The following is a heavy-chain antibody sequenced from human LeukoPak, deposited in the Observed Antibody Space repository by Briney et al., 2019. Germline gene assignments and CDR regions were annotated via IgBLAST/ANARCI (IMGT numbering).Heavy chain of an antibody. J-gene: IGHJ4*02. CDR1: GGSISSSNYY. V-gene: IGHV4-39*01. CDR2: IYYSGSI. Sequence: PSETLSLTCTVSGGSISSSNYYWGWIRQPPGKGLEWIGSIYYSGSIYYNPCLKSRFTISVDTSKNQFSLKLTSVTAADTAVYYCARQRGYCSGGSCYGMFDYWGQGTLVTVSS. CDR3: ARQRGYCSGGSCYGMFDY. D-gene: IGHD2-15*01.